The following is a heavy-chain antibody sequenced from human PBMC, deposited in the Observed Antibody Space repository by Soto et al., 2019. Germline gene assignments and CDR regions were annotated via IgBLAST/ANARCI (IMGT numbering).Heavy chain of an antibody. CDR2: IIPIFGTA. V-gene: IGHV1-69*13. J-gene: IGHJ5*02. CDR1: GGTFSSYA. Sequence: SVKVSCKASGGTFSSYAISWVRQAPGQGLEWMGGIIPIFGTANYAQKFQGRVTITADESTSTAYMELSSLRSEDTAVYYCARWLQDENWFDPWGQGTLVTVYS. D-gene: IGHD5-12*01. CDR3: ARWLQDENWFDP.